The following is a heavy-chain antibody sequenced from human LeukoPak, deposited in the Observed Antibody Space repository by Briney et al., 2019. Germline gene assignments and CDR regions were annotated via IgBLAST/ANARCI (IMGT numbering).Heavy chain of an antibody. CDR3: ARRTGDAQAYDY. Sequence: PGGSLRLSCAASGFTFSSYEMNWVRQAPGKGLEWVSYISSSGTTINYADSVKGRFTISRDNAKNSLFLQMNSLSVEDTAVYYCARRTGDAQAYDYWGQGTLVTVSS. V-gene: IGHV3-48*03. CDR2: ISSSGTTI. J-gene: IGHJ4*02. D-gene: IGHD3/OR15-3a*01. CDR1: GFTFSSYE.